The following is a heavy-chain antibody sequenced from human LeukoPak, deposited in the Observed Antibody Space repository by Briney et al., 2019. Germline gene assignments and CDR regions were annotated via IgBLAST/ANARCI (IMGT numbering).Heavy chain of an antibody. V-gene: IGHV3-30*18. CDR1: GFSFSTCG. D-gene: IGHD6-13*01. CDR3: AKDLAPQSSSWPSDY. J-gene: IGHJ4*02. Sequence: GGSLRLSCAASGFSFSTCGMHWVRQAPGKGLEWVAVISWDGSNKYYAETAKGRFTISRDNSKNTLYLQMNSLRAEDTAVYYCAKDLAPQSSSWPSDYWGQGTLVAVSS. CDR2: ISWDGSNK.